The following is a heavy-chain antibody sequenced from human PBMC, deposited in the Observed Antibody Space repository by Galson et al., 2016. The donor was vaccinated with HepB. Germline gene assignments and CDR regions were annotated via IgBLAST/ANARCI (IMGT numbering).Heavy chain of an antibody. Sequence: SLRLSCAASAFTFSTYGMHWVRQAPGKGLEWVAVISYDGSKKYYADSVKGRFTISRDNSKNTVFLRVNSLRGEDTAVYYCAKPYGYSYGSYAVDIWGQGTMVTVSS. D-gene: IGHD5-18*01. J-gene: IGHJ3*02. CDR3: AKPYGYSYGSYAVDI. CDR1: AFTFSTYG. CDR2: ISYDGSKK. V-gene: IGHV3-30*18.